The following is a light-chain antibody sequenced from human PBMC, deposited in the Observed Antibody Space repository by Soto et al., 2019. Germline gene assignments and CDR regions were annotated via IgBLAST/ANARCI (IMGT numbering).Light chain of an antibody. Sequence: DIQMTQSPSSLSASVGDRVTITCQASQDISNYLNWYQQKPGKAPKLLIYDASNLERGVPPRFSGSGSGTDFTFTISSLQPEDIATYYCQQYDNLPFTFGPGTKVDIK. CDR2: DAS. J-gene: IGKJ3*01. CDR1: QDISNY. V-gene: IGKV1-33*01. CDR3: QQYDNLPFT.